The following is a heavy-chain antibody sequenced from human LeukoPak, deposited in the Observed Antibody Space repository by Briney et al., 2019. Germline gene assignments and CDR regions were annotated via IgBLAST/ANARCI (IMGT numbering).Heavy chain of an antibody. Sequence: GGSLRLSCAASGFTFDDYAMHWVRQAPGKGLEWVAVISYDGSNKYYADSVKGRFTISRDNSKNTLYLQMNSLRAEDTAVYYCAKDLQDTAMVFWGQGTLVTVSS. CDR3: AKDLQDTAMVF. CDR1: GFTFDDYA. J-gene: IGHJ4*02. D-gene: IGHD5-18*01. V-gene: IGHV3-30*18. CDR2: ISYDGSNK.